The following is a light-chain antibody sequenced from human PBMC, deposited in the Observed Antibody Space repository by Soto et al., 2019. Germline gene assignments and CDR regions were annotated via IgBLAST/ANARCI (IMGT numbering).Light chain of an antibody. J-gene: IGLJ2*01. CDR3: QSYDSSLSVVV. CDR2: GNN. CDR1: SYNIGAGYD. V-gene: IGLV1-40*01. Sequence: QSVLTQPPSVSGAPGQRVTISCTGSSYNIGAGYDVHWYQHLPGTAPKLLIYGNNNRPSGVPDRFSDSKSGTSASLAITGLQSDDEADYYCQSYDSSLSVVVFGGGPKVTVL.